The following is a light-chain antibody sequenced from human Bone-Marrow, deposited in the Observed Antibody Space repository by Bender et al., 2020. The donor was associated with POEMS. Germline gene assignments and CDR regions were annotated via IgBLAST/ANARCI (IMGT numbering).Light chain of an antibody. CDR1: SSDVGGYNY. V-gene: IGLV2-14*03. Sequence: HSALTQPASVSGSPGQSITISCTGTSSDVGGYNYVSWYQHLPGTAPKLLIYGYNNRPSGVPDRFSGSKSGTSASLAITGLQAEDEGDYYCQSYDNSLGGWVFGGGTKLTVL. J-gene: IGLJ3*02. CDR3: QSYDNSLGGWV. CDR2: GYN.